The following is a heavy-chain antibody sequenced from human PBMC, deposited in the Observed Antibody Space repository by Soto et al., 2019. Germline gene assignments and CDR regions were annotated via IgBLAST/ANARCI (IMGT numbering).Heavy chain of an antibody. CDR2: INHSGTT. CDR3: AMAGNYRYFDS. V-gene: IGHV4-34*06. CDR1: GVYFSGYC. Sequence: SETMSLTSAVDGVYFSGYCWSWLRQPPGKGLEWIGEINHSGTTNYNPSLKSRVTLSLDTSNNQFSLKLASVTAADTAVYYCAMAGNYRYFDSWGQRVLVTVSS. J-gene: IGHJ4*02. D-gene: IGHD6-19*01.